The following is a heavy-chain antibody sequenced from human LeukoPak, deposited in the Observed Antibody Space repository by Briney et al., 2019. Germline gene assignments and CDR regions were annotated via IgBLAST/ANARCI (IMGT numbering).Heavy chain of an antibody. J-gene: IGHJ4*02. D-gene: IGHD4-17*01. V-gene: IGHV3-48*04. CDR3: ARNHGPGDGDRDY. Sequence: GGSLRLSCAASGFTFSSYSMNWVRQAPGKGLEWVSYISSSSSTIYYADSVKGRFTISRDNAKNSLYLQMNSLRAEDTAVYYFARNHGPGDGDRDYWGQGTLVTVSS. CDR2: ISSSSSTI. CDR1: GFTFSSYS.